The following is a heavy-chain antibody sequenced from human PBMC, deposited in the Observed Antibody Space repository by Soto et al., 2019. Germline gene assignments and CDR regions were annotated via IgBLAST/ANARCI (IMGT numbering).Heavy chain of an antibody. CDR3: ARVYPSDTRYGYVGNNWFDP. D-gene: IGHD5-18*01. Sequence: ASVKVSCKASGYTFTSYYMHWVRLAPGQGLEWMGIINPSGGSTSYAQKFQGRVTVTRDTSTSTVYMELSSLRSEDTAVYYCARVYPSDTRYGYVGNNWFDPWGQGTLVTVSS. J-gene: IGHJ5*02. CDR2: INPSGGST. CDR1: GYTFTSYY. V-gene: IGHV1-46*03.